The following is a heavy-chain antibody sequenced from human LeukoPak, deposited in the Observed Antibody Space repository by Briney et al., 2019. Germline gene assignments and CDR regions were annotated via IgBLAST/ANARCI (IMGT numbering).Heavy chain of an antibody. J-gene: IGHJ6*03. V-gene: IGHV1-2*02. CDR1: GYTFTGYY. CDR2: INPNSGGT. Sequence: ASVKVSCKASGYTFTGYYMHWVRQAPGQGLEWMGWINPNSGGTNYAQKFQGRVTMTRDTSISTAYMELSRLRSDDTAVYYCARSGTSGYYYYMDVWGKGTTVTISS. CDR3: ARSGTSGYYYYMDV.